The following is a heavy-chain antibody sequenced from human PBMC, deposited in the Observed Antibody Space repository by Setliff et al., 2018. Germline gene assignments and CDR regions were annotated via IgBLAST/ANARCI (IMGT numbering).Heavy chain of an antibody. J-gene: IGHJ6*02. CDR2: IYYSGST. CDR1: GGSISSGDYY. D-gene: IGHD3-10*01. Sequence: PSETLSLTCTVSGGSISSGDYYWSWIRQPPGMGLEWIGYIYYSGSTYYNPSLKSRVTISVDTSKNQFSLKLSSVTAADTAVYYCARDQGYYGSGSLDSYYYYYGMDVWGQGTTVTVS. V-gene: IGHV4-30-4*08. CDR3: ARDQGYYGSGSLDSYYYYYGMDV.